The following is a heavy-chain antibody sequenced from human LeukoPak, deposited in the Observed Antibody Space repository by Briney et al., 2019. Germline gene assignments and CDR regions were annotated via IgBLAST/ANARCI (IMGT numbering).Heavy chain of an antibody. Sequence: SETLSLTCTVSGGSFSSYYWSWIRQPPGKGLEWIGYIYYSGSTDYNPSLKSRVTISVETSKNQFSLNLSSVTAADTAVYYCARVEPYDILTGSNWFDPWGQGTLVTVSS. J-gene: IGHJ5*02. V-gene: IGHV4-59*01. CDR2: IYYSGST. CDR1: GGSFSSYY. CDR3: ARVEPYDILTGSNWFDP. D-gene: IGHD3-9*01.